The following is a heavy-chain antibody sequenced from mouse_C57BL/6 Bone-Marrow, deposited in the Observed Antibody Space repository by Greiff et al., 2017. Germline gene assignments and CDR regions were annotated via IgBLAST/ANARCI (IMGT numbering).Heavy chain of an antibody. Sequence: QVQLQQPGAELVKPGASVKLSCKASGYTFTSYWMQWVKQRPGQGLEWIGEIDPSDSYTNYNQKFKGKAPLTVDTSSSTAYMQLSSLTSEDSAVYYCARAEDYYGFAYWGQGTLVTVSA. V-gene: IGHV1-50*01. CDR1: GYTFTSYW. CDR3: ARAEDYYGFAY. J-gene: IGHJ3*01. CDR2: IDPSDSYT. D-gene: IGHD1-1*01.